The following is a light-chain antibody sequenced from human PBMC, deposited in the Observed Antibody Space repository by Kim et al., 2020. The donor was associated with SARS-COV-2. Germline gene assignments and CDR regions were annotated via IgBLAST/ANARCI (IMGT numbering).Light chain of an antibody. J-gene: IGKJ4*01. Sequence: DIQMTQFPSSLSASVGDRVTVTCRASQTISIFLNWYQQKPGKAPRLLIYTASSLLSGVPSRFSGSGSGTEFTLTITSLEPEDFATYYCQQSYSAPPLTFGGGTKVDIK. CDR1: QTISIF. V-gene: IGKV1-39*01. CDR3: QQSYSAPPLT. CDR2: TAS.